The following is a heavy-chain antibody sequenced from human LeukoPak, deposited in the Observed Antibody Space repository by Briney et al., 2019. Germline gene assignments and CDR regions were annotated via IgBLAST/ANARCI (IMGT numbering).Heavy chain of an antibody. CDR1: GVSISSSSYY. J-gene: IGHJ4*02. V-gene: IGHV4-39*06. D-gene: IGHD4/OR15-4a*01. CDR2: IYSSGST. Sequence: SETLPLTCTVYGVSISSSSYYWGWIRQPPGKGLEWIGSIYSSGSTYYNPSLKTRVTISVDTSKNQFTLKLRSVTAADTAVYYCAKEGTYTYGASDFDYWGQGTLVTVSS. CDR3: AKEGTYTYGASDFDY.